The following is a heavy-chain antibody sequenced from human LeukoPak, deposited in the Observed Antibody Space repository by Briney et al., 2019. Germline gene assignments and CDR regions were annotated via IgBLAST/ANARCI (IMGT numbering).Heavy chain of an antibody. D-gene: IGHD3-3*01. CDR3: ARVAGDFWSGYRPQGNYYGMDV. Sequence: ASVKVSCKASGYTFTSYGISWVRQAPGQGLEWMGWISAYNGNTNYAQKLQGRVTMTTDTSTSTAYMELGSLRSDDTAVYYCARVAGDFWSGYRPQGNYYGMDVWGQGTTVTVSS. J-gene: IGHJ6*02. CDR2: ISAYNGNT. V-gene: IGHV1-18*01. CDR1: GYTFTSYG.